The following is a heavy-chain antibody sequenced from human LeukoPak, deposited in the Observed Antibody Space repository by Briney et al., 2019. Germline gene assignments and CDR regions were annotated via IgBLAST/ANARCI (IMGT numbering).Heavy chain of an antibody. CDR1: GFTFSSYA. CDR3: ARGLPEWWAFDI. CDR2: ISSSSSHI. V-gene: IGHV3-21*01. D-gene: IGHD2-15*01. Sequence: PGGSLRLSCAASGFTFSSYAMSWVRQAPGKGLEWVSAISSSSSHIHYADSVKGRFTISRDNAKNSLYLQMNSLRAEDTAVYYCARGLPEWWAFDIWGQGTMVTVSS. J-gene: IGHJ3*02.